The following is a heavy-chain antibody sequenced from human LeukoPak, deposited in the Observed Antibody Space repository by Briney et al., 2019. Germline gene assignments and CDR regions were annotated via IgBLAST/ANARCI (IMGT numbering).Heavy chain of an antibody. J-gene: IGHJ4*02. CDR1: GFSLSTSGVG. V-gene: IGHV2-5*01. CDR2: IYWNDDK. Sequence: SGPTLVNPPPPLTLTCTFSGFSLSTSGVGVGWIRQPPVKALEWLALIYWNDDKRYSPSLKSRLTITKDTSKNQVVLSMTNMDPVDTATYYCTHLADFWSGYFYFDYWGQGTLVTVSS. D-gene: IGHD3-3*01. CDR3: THLADFWSGYFYFDY.